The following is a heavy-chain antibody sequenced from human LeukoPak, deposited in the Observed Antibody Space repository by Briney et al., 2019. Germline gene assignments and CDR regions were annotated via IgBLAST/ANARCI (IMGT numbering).Heavy chain of an antibody. CDR3: ARPLWFGDTGDY. D-gene: IGHD3-10*01. Sequence: PGGSLRLSCAASGFTFRSYEMNWARQAPGKGLGWVSYISSSGSTIYYADSVKGRFTISRDSAKNSLYLQMNSLRAEDTAVYYCARPLWFGDTGDYWGQGTLVTVSS. V-gene: IGHV3-48*03. J-gene: IGHJ4*02. CDR1: GFTFRSYE. CDR2: ISSSGSTI.